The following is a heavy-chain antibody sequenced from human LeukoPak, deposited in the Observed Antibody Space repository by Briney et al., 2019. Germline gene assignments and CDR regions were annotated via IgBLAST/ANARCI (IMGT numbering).Heavy chain of an antibody. V-gene: IGHV1-2*02. D-gene: IGHD6-13*01. J-gene: IGHJ4*02. CDR1: GYTFTSYD. Sequence: ASVKVSCKASGYTFTSYDINWVRQAPGQGLEWMGWINPNSGGTNYAQKFQGRVTMTRDTSISTAYMELSRLRSDDTAVYYCAREVSWQQLGYYFDYWGQGTLVTVSS. CDR2: INPNSGGT. CDR3: AREVSWQQLGYYFDY.